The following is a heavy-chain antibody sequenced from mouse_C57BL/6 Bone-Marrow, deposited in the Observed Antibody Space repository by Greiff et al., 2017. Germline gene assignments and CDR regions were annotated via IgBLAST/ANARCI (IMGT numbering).Heavy chain of an antibody. CDR1: GYTFTSYW. V-gene: IGHV1-69*01. CDR3: ARDPFYYYGPWFAY. Sequence: QVQLQQPGAELVMPGASVKLSCKASGYTFTSYWMHWVKQRPGQGLEWIGEIDPSDSYTNYNQKFKGKSTLTVDKSSSTAYMQLSSLTSEDSAVYYCARDPFYYYGPWFAYWGQGTLVTVSA. CDR2: IDPSDSYT. J-gene: IGHJ3*01. D-gene: IGHD1-1*01.